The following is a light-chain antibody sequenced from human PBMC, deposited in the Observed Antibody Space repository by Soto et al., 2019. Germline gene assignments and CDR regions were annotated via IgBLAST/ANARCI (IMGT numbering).Light chain of an antibody. CDR3: QQYGNSGYT. CDR2: DAS. Sequence: EGVLTQSTGTLSLSPGEGVTLSCRASQSVTRNYLAWYQQKPGLAPRLLIYDASNRDTGIPDRFTGSGSGTDFILTITTLEPEDFAVYYCQQYGNSGYTFGQGTKLDIK. CDR1: QSVTRNY. V-gene: IGKV3-20*01. J-gene: IGKJ2*01.